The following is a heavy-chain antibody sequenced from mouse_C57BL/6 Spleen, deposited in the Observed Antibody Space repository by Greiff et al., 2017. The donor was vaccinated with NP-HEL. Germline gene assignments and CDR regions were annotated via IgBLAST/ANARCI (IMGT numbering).Heavy chain of an antibody. CDR3: AIHYYGSSYAYYYAMDY. CDR2: ISSGSSTI. Sequence: EVMLVESGGGLVKPGGSLKLSCAASGFTFSDYGMHWVRQAPEKGLEWFAYISSGSSTIYYADTVKGRFTISRDNAKNTQFLQMTSLRSEDTAMYYCAIHYYGSSYAYYYAMDYWGQGTSVTVSS. J-gene: IGHJ4*01. CDR1: GFTFSDYG. D-gene: IGHD1-1*01. V-gene: IGHV5-17*01.